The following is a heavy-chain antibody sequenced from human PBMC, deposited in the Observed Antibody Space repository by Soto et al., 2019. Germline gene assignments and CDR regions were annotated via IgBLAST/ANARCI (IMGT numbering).Heavy chain of an antibody. CDR1: GGSISSYY. Sequence: QVQLQESGPGLVKPSETLSLTCTVSGGSISSYYWSWIRQPPGKGLEWIGYIDYSGSTNYNPSLKSRVTISVDTSKNQFSLKLSSVTAADTAVYYCARSDGSYWGQGTLVTVSS. J-gene: IGHJ4*02. V-gene: IGHV4-59*01. CDR2: IDYSGST. CDR3: ARSDGSY.